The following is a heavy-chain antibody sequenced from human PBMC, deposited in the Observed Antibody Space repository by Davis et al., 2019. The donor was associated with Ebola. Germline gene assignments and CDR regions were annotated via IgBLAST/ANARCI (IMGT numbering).Heavy chain of an antibody. J-gene: IGHJ6*04. D-gene: IGHD5-12*01. CDR1: GGSISSYY. CDR2: RHYSGST. CDR3: AREGSGYDSLYYYGIDV. Sequence: MPSETLSLTCTVSGGSISSYYWSWIRQPPGKGLEYIGYRHYSGSTNYNPSLKTRVTISTDASNKQFSLKLHSVTAADTAVYYCAREGSGYDSLYYYGIDVWGKGTTVTVSS. V-gene: IGHV4-59*12.